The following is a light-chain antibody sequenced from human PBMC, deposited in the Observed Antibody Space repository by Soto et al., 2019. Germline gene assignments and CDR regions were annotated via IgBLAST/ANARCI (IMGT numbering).Light chain of an antibody. V-gene: IGKV1-6*01. CDR3: LQDYNSPYT. CDR2: AAS. CDR1: QGIRND. J-gene: IGKJ2*01. Sequence: AIQMTQSPSSLSASVGDRVTITCRASQGIRNDLAWYQQKPGKAPKFLIYAASNLQSGVPSMFSGSVSGTDFTLTISRLQHEDFASYYCLQDYNSPYTFGQGTKLEIK.